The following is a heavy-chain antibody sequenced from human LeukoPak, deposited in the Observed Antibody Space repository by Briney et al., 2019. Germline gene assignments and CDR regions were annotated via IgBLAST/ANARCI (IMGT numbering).Heavy chain of an antibody. J-gene: IGHJ4*02. Sequence: GSSLRLSCAASGFTFDDYAMHWVRQAPGKGLEWVSGISWNSGSIGYADSVKGRFTISRDNSKNTLYLQMNSLRAEDTAVYYCAKDLKHYDSSGNMVDYWGQGTLVTVSS. V-gene: IGHV3-9*01. D-gene: IGHD3-22*01. CDR3: AKDLKHYDSSGNMVDY. CDR2: ISWNSGSI. CDR1: GFTFDDYA.